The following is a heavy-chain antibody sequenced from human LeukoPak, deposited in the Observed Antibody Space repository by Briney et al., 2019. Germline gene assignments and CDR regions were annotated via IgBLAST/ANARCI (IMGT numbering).Heavy chain of an antibody. CDR2: INPSGGST. J-gene: IGHJ3*02. D-gene: IGHD2-2*01. CDR1: THNFNGSY. Sequence: GASVKVSCKASTHNFNGSYMHWVRQAPGQGLEKKEIINPSGGSTSYAQKFQGRVTMTRDTSTSTVYMELSSLRSEDTAVYYCARDPVHLGYCSSTSCHTTDAFDIWGQGTMVTVSS. CDR3: ARDPVHLGYCSSTSCHTTDAFDI. V-gene: IGHV1-46*02.